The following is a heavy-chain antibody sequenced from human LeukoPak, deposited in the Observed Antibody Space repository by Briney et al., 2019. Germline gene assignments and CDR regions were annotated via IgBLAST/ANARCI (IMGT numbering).Heavy chain of an antibody. V-gene: IGHV3-11*04. CDR1: GFTFSDYY. Sequence: PGGSLRLSCAASGFTFSDYYMSWIRQAPGKGLEWVSYISSSGSTIYYADSVKGRFTISRDNAKNSLYLQMNSLRDEDTAVYYCAGYSSSWRRIDYWGQGTLVTVSS. CDR2: ISSSGSTI. D-gene: IGHD6-13*01. CDR3: AGYSSSWRRIDY. J-gene: IGHJ4*02.